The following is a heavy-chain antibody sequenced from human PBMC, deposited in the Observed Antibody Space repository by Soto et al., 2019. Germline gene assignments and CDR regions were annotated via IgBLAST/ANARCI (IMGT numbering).Heavy chain of an antibody. J-gene: IGHJ5*02. D-gene: IGHD6-13*01. CDR3: ASTIAAATDVRNWFDP. CDR1: GGSFSGYY. V-gene: IGHV4-34*01. CDR2: INHSGST. Sequence: SETLSLTCAVYGGSFSGYYWSWIRQPPGKGLEWIGEINHSGSTNYNPSLKSRVTISVDTSKNQFSLKLSSVTAADTAVYYCASTIAAATDVRNWFDPWGQGTLVPVSS.